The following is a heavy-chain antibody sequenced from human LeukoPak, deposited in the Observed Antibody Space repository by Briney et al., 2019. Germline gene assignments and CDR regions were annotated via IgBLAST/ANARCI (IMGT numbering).Heavy chain of an antibody. V-gene: IGHV3-11*01. CDR2: ISSSGSTI. J-gene: IGHJ4*02. Sequence: GGSLRLSCAASGFTFSDYYMSWIRQAPGKGLVWVSYISSSGSTIYYADSVKGRFTISRDNAKNSLYLQMNSLRVEDTAVYYCARDRGWYQSGDYFDYWGQGTLVTVSS. D-gene: IGHD6-19*01. CDR1: GFTFSDYY. CDR3: ARDRGWYQSGDYFDY.